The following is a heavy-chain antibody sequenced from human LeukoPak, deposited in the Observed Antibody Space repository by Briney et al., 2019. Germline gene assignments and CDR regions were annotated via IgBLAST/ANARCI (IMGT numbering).Heavy chain of an antibody. CDR1: GFTFSSYW. D-gene: IGHD3-10*01. CDR3: ARDPSFRGTDAFDI. V-gene: IGHV3-30-3*01. Sequence: GGSLRLSCAASGFTFSSYWMTWVRQAPGKGLEWVAVISYDGSNKYYADSVKGRFTISRDNSKNTLYLQMNSLRAEDTAVYYCARDPSFRGTDAFDIWGQGTMVTVSS. J-gene: IGHJ3*02. CDR2: ISYDGSNK.